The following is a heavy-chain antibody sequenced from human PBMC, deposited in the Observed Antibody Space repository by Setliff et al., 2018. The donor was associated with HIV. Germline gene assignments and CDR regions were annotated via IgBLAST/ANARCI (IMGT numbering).Heavy chain of an antibody. J-gene: IGHJ4*02. Sequence: KTSETLSLTCTVSGGSISSYYWNWIRQPPGKGLEWIGYIYYSGVTNYNPSLKSRVTISLDTSKNQFSLKLTSVTAADTAVYYCARDTSGGYWGQGTLVTVS. CDR3: ARDTSGGY. CDR1: GGSISSYY. D-gene: IGHD3-10*01. CDR2: IYYSGVT. V-gene: IGHV4-59*01.